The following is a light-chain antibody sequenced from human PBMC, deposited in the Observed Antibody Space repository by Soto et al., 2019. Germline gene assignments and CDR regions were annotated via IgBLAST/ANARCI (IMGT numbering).Light chain of an antibody. J-gene: IGLJ1*01. CDR1: SSNIGRNI. CDR2: SNN. V-gene: IGLV1-44*01. Sequence: QSVLTQPPSASGTPGQRVTISCSGSSSNIGRNIVNWYQQLPGTAPKLLIYSNNQRPSGVPDRFSGSKSGTSASLAISGLQSEDEDDYYCAAWDDRLNGPTYVLGTGTKLTVL. CDR3: AAWDDRLNGPTYV.